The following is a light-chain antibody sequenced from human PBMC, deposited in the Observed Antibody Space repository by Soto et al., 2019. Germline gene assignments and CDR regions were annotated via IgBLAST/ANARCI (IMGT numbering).Light chain of an antibody. CDR1: SSDVGGYKY. Sequence: QSALTQSASVSGSPGQSITISCTGTSSDVGGYKYVSWYQHHPGKGPKLIIYEVSNRPSGVSNRFSGSKSGNTASLTISGLQAEDEADYYCSSFTSSNTLLFGGGTKLTVL. J-gene: IGLJ2*01. CDR3: SSFTSSNTLL. CDR2: EVS. V-gene: IGLV2-14*01.